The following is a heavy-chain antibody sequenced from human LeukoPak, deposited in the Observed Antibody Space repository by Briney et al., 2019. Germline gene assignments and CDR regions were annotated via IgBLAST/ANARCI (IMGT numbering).Heavy chain of an antibody. V-gene: IGHV3-7*01. CDR3: ASRAGKPGNTPWCFDY. J-gene: IGHJ4*02. Sequence: PGGSLRLSCAASGFTFSNYWMTWVRQAPGKGPEWVANIKQDGSERNYVDSAKGRFTIARDNTKNSLYLQMTSLRGEDTAVYYCASRAGKPGNTPWCFDYWGQGALVTVSS. D-gene: IGHD1-7*01. CDR2: IKQDGSER. CDR1: GFTFSNYW.